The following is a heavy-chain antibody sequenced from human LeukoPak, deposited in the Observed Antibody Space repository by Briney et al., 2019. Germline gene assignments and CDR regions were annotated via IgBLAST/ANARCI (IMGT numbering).Heavy chain of an antibody. J-gene: IGHJ3*02. D-gene: IGHD1-26*01. Sequence: ASVKVSCKASGYTFTTYGLSWVRQAPGQGLEWMGWITTYNGDTDYAQKLQGRVTMTADTSTSTAYMELSSLRSEDTAVYYCARDKYVGATLDAFDIWGQGTMVTVSS. CDR3: ARDKYVGATLDAFDI. CDR1: GYTFTTYG. V-gene: IGHV1-18*01. CDR2: ITTYNGDT.